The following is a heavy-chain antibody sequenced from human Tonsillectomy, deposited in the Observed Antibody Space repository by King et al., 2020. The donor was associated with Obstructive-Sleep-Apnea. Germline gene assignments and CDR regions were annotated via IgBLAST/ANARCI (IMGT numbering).Heavy chain of an antibody. Sequence: QLQESGPGLVKPSETLSLTCTVSGGSISSYYWSWIRQPPGKGLEWIGYIYYSGSTNYNPSLKSRVTISVDTSKNQFSLKLSSVTAADTAVYYCARHNSPYSYGSGSYYNRGNWFDPWGQGTLVTVSS. CDR1: GGSISSYY. V-gene: IGHV4-59*08. J-gene: IGHJ5*02. CDR2: IYYSGST. D-gene: IGHD3-10*01. CDR3: ARHNSPYSYGSGSYYNRGNWFDP.